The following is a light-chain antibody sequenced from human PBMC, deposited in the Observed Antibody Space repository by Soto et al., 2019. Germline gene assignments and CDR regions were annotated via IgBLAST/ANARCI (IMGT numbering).Light chain of an antibody. Sequence: EIVLTQSPVSLSLSPGERATLSCRASQSVSSSSLAWYQQKPGQAPRLLIYGTSSRATGVPDRFSGSGSATDFTLTISRLEPEDFAVYYCQQSGSSPRFTFGPGTKVDIK. J-gene: IGKJ3*01. CDR1: QSVSSSS. V-gene: IGKV3-20*01. CDR3: QQSGSSPRFT. CDR2: GTS.